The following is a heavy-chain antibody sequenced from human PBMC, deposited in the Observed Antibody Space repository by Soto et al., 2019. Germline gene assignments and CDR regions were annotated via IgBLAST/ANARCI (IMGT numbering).Heavy chain of an antibody. CDR1: RDPFASSV. J-gene: IGHJ1*01. D-gene: IGHD3-10*01. CDR2: INPHGGST. V-gene: IGHV1-46*01. CDR3: ARSSGGYFVIIIEVTNLGAS. Sequence: ASVQPSCEAPRDPFASSVIHWVLQAPGQELEWIGVINPHGGSTVYAQKFQGRVTMTRDTSASTVYMELSSLSSEDTAVYYCARSSGGYFVIIIEVTNLGASWSQG.